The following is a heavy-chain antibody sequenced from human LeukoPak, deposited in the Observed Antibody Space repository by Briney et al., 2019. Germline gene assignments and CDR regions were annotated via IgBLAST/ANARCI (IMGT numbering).Heavy chain of an antibody. J-gene: IGHJ4*02. CDR2: INHSGST. D-gene: IGHD4-17*01. V-gene: IGHV4-34*01. Sequence: SETLSLTCAVYGGSFSGYYWSWIRQPPGKGLEWIGEINHSGSTNYNPSLKSRVTISVDTSKNQFSLKLSSVTAADTAVYYCARDRYGDSTGMDYWGQGTLVTVSS. CDR3: ARDRYGDSTGMDY. CDR1: GGSFSGYY.